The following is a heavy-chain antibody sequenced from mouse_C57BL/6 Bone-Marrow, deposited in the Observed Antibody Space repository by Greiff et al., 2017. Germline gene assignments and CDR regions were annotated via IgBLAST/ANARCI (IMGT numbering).Heavy chain of an antibody. CDR3: ARNEITTGIDY. CDR1: GFSLTSYG. J-gene: IGHJ2*01. CDR2: IWSGGST. D-gene: IGHD1-1*01. V-gene: IGHV2-2*01. Sequence: VMLVESGPGLVQPSQSLSITCTVSGFSLTSYGVHWVRQSPGKGLEWLGVIWSGGSTDYNAAFISRLSIGKDNAKSQVFFKMNSLQADDTAIYYCARNEITTGIDYWGQGTTLTVSS.